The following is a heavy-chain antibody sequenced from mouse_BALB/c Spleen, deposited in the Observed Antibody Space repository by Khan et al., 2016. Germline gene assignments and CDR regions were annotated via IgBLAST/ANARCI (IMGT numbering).Heavy chain of an antibody. CDR3: TTWDY. Sequence: QVQLKQSGAELVRPGASVNLSCNALGYTFTDYEMHWVKQTPVHGLEWIGAIHPGSGDTAYNQNFKAKATLTADKSSSTAYMELSSLTSEDSAVYYCTTWDYWGQGTTLTVSS. V-gene: IGHV1-15*01. CDR1: GYTFTDYE. J-gene: IGHJ2*01. CDR2: IHPGSGDT.